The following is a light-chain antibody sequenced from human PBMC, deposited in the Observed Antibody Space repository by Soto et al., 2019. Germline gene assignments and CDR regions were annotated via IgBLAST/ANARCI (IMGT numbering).Light chain of an antibody. J-gene: IGKJ1*01. V-gene: IGKV1-27*01. Sequence: DIQMTQSPPSLSASVGDRVTITCRASHDINYYLAWYQQKPGKVPQLLIYAASTLQSGVPSRVSGSGSGTDFTLTISSLQPEDVATYYCQKYITAPQTVGQGTKVEIK. CDR2: AAS. CDR3: QKYITAPQT. CDR1: HDINYY.